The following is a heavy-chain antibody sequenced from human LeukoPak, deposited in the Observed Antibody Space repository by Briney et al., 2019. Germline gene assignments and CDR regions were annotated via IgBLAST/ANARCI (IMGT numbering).Heavy chain of an antibody. V-gene: IGHV4-59*12. D-gene: IGHD3-10*01. Sequence: PSETLSLTCTVSGGSISSYYWSWIRQPPGKGLEWIGYIYYSGSTNYNPSLKSRVTISVDTSKNQFSLKLTSVTAADTAVYYCGRDYYGSGSYYKPAWGQGTLVTVSS. CDR1: GGSISSYY. J-gene: IGHJ5*02. CDR3: GRDYYGSGSYYKPA. CDR2: IYYSGST.